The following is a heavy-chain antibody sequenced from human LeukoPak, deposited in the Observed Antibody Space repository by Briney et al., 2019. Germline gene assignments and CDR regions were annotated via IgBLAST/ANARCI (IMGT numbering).Heavy chain of an antibody. CDR2: ISTSSITK. Sequence: GGSLRLSCAASGFTFSTYSMSWVRQAPGKGPEWLSYISTSSITKYYADSVKGRFTISRDNSKNTLYLQMNSLRAEDTAVYHCARGTTVTTVLYYYYMDVWGKGTTVTVSS. CDR3: ARGTTVTTVLYYYYMDV. CDR1: GFTFSTYS. V-gene: IGHV3-48*01. D-gene: IGHD4-17*01. J-gene: IGHJ6*03.